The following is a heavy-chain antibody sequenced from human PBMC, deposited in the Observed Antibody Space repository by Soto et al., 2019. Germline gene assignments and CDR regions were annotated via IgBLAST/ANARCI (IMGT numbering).Heavy chain of an antibody. CDR2: FSGGRGGT. Sequence: EVQLLESGGGSVQPGGSLKLSCAVSGFSISGYGVTWVRQPPGKGLYWVSGFSGGRGGTFYADSVRGRFTISRDDSRNMVYLQMDSLGVEDTAVNYCVKWNGFGDSWGQGTLVTVSS. D-gene: IGHD1-1*01. CDR1: GFSISGYG. J-gene: IGHJ4*02. CDR3: VKWNGFGDS. V-gene: IGHV3-23*01.